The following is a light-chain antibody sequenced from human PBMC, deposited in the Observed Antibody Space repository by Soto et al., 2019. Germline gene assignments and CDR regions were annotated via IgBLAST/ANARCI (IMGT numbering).Light chain of an antibody. CDR1: QDISNY. J-gene: IGKJ4*01. Sequence: DIRMAQSPSSVSASVGDRVTITCRASQDISNYLAWFQQKPGKAPKTLIYAASNFQSGVPSKFSGSGAGTDFTLTINGLEPEDFATYFCQQYYSFPLTFGGGTNVEI. V-gene: IGKV1-16*02. CDR3: QQYYSFPLT. CDR2: AAS.